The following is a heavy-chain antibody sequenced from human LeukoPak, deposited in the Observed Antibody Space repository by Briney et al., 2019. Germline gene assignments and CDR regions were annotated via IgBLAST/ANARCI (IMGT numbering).Heavy chain of an antibody. CDR3: ARVTMDLYYYGMDV. CDR1: GYTFTSYG. Sequence: ASVKVSCKASGYTFTSYGISWVRQAPGQGLEWMGWISAYNGNTNYAQKFQGRVTMTTDTSTSTAYMELRSLRSDDTAVYYCARVTMDLYYYGMDVWGQGTTVTVSS. J-gene: IGHJ6*02. CDR2: ISAYNGNT. D-gene: IGHD3-10*01. V-gene: IGHV1-18*01.